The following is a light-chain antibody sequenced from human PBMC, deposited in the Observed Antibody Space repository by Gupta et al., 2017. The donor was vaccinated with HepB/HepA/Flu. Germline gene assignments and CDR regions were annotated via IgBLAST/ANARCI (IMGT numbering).Light chain of an antibody. Sequence: DIQMTQSPSSLSASVGDRVTITCRSSQDIGNYLAWFQQKPGKAPKSLIFSASTLQGGVPSKFSGSRSGTHFTLTISSLQTEDFATYYCQHYNRYPWTFGQGTKVEIK. CDR1: QDIGNY. CDR3: QHYNRYPWT. J-gene: IGKJ1*01. CDR2: SAS. V-gene: IGKV1-16*02.